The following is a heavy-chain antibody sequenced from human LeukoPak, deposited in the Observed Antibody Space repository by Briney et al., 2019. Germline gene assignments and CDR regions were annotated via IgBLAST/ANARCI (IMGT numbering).Heavy chain of an antibody. J-gene: IGHJ4*02. V-gene: IGHV3-23*01. D-gene: IGHD2-2*01. CDR3: ATYATSSRAFDY. Sequence: GGSLRLSCAASGFTFANYAMTWVRQAPGKGLEWVSAISPGSVNTYYADSVRGRFTIFRDNSKNTLYVQINTLRADDTAVYYCATYATSSRAFDYWGQGTLVTVSS. CDR2: ISPGSVNT. CDR1: GFTFANYA.